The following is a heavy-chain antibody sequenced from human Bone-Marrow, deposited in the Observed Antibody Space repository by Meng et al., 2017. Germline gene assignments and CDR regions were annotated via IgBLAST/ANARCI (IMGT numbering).Heavy chain of an antibody. CDR2: IKQDGSEK. CDR3: AKDKGGSYSVYFDY. CDR1: GFTFSSYW. V-gene: IGHV3-7*01. D-gene: IGHD1-26*01. J-gene: IGHJ4*02. Sequence: GESLKISCAASGFTFSSYWMSWVRQAPGKGLEWVANIKQDGSEKYYVDSVKGRFTISRDNAKNSLYLQMNSLRAEDTAVYYCAKDKGGSYSVYFDYWGQGTLVTVSS.